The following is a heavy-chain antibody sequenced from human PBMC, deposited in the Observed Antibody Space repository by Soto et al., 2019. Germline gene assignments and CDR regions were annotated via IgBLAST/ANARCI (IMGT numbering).Heavy chain of an antibody. CDR3: TTDNCSGGRCTGWDI. J-gene: IGHJ6*04. CDR1: RFTFSNAW. D-gene: IGHD2-15*01. V-gene: IGHV3-15*01. Sequence: EVQLVESGGGLVKPGGSLRLSCAASRFTFSNAWMSWVRQAPGKGLEWVGRIKSKTDGGTTDYAAPVKGRFNISREDSKNTLFLQVDSLKTGDTAVYYCTTDNCSGGRCTGWDIWGKRTTVTDSS. CDR2: IKSKTDGGTT.